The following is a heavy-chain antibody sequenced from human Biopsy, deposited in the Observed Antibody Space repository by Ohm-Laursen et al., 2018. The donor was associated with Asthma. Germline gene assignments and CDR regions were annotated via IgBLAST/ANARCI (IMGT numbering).Heavy chain of an antibody. CDR2: IYYSGSA. Sequence: SQTLSLTCTVSGGSISSGGYYWSWIRQHPGKGLEWIGYIYYSGSAYYNPSLKSRVTISVDTSKNQFSLKLSSVTAADTAVYYCARGPPVDREDWGQGTLVTVSS. J-gene: IGHJ4*02. CDR3: ARGPPVDRED. CDR1: GGSISSGGYY. V-gene: IGHV4-31*03. D-gene: IGHD5-24*01.